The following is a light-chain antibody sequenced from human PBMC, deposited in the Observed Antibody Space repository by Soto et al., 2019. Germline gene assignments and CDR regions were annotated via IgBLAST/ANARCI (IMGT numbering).Light chain of an antibody. CDR1: SSNIGGGHD. CDR2: GNS. CDR3: QSYDSSLSGAV. V-gene: IGLV1-40*01. Sequence: QSVLTQPPSVSGAPGQRVTISCTGSSSNIGGGHDVHWYQQLPGTAPKLLIYGNSNRPSGVPDRFSGSKSGTSASLAITGLQAEDEADYYCQSYDSSLSGAVFGGGTQLTVL. J-gene: IGLJ7*01.